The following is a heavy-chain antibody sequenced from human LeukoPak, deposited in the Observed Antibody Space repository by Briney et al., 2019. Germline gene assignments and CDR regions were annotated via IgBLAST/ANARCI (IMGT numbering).Heavy chain of an antibody. Sequence: GGSLRLSCAASGFTFSSYGMSWVRQAPGKGLEWVANIKKDGSEKYYVDSVKGRFTISRDNAKNSLYLQMNSLRAEDTAVYYCARVGSHSGSLSLIKRNYYYYYYMDVWGKGTTVTISS. V-gene: IGHV3-7*01. D-gene: IGHD3-10*01. CDR1: GFTFSSYG. J-gene: IGHJ6*03. CDR2: IKKDGSEK. CDR3: ARVGSHSGSLSLIKRNYYYYYYMDV.